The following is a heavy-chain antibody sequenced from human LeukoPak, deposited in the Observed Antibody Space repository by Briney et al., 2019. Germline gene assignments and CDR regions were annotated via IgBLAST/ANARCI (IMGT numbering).Heavy chain of an antibody. CDR2: ISSSSSYI. V-gene: IGHV3-21*01. CDR3: ASNDGYYDSSGYHGDY. Sequence: GGSLRLSCAASGFTFSSYSMNWVRQAPGKGPEWVSSISSSSSYIYYADSVKGRFTISRDNAKNSLYLQMNSLRAEDTAVYYCASNDGYYDSSGYHGDYWGQGTLVTVSS. D-gene: IGHD3-22*01. J-gene: IGHJ4*02. CDR1: GFTFSSYS.